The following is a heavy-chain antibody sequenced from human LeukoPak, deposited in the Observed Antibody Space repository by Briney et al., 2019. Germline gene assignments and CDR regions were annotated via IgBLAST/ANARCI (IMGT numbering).Heavy chain of an antibody. Sequence: GRSLRLSCAASGFTFSSYAMHWVRQAPGKGLEWVAVISYDGSNKYYADSVKGRFTISRDNSKNTLCLQMNSLRAEDTAVYYCARPIAVAGDYWGQGTLVTVSS. CDR3: ARPIAVAGDY. CDR1: GFTFSSYA. J-gene: IGHJ4*02. D-gene: IGHD6-19*01. V-gene: IGHV3-30-3*01. CDR2: ISYDGSNK.